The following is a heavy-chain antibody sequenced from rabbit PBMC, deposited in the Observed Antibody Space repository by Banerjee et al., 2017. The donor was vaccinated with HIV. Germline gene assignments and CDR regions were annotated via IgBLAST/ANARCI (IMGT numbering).Heavy chain of an antibody. CDR3: ARDGAGYAGYGYAHL. V-gene: IGHV1S45*01. Sequence: QEQLEESGGDLVKPGASLTLTCKASGFSFSNKYVMCWVRQAPGKGLEWIACINTSTGNTVYASWAKGRFTISKTSSTTVTLQMTSLTAADTATYFCARDGAGYAGYGYAHLWGPGTLVTVS. D-gene: IGHD6-1*01. CDR1: GFSFSNKYV. J-gene: IGHJ4*01. CDR2: INTSTGNT.